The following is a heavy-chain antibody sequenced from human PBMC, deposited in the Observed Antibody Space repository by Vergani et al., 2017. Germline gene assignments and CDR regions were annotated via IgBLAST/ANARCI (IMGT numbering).Heavy chain of an antibody. CDR1: GGSISSYY. J-gene: IGHJ3*02. V-gene: IGHV4-59*01. CDR3: ARESGNYGDYDDAFDI. D-gene: IGHD4-17*01. Sequence: QVQLQESGPGLVKPSETLSLTCTVSGGSISSYYWSWIRQPPGKGLEWIGYIYYSGSTNYNPSLKSRVTISVDTSKNQFSLKLSSVTAADTAVYYCARESGNYGDYDDAFDIWGQGTMVTVSS. CDR2: IYYSGST.